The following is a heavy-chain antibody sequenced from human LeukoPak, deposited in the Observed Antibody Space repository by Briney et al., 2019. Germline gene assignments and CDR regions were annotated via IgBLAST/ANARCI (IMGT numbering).Heavy chain of an antibody. D-gene: IGHD3-10*02. CDR3: VELGITMIGGV. Sequence: QAGGSLRLSCAASGFTFSSYEMNWVRQAPGKGLEWASYISSSGSTIYYADSVKGRFTISRDNAKNSLYLQMNSLRAEDTAVYYCVELGITMIGGVWGKGTTVTISS. CDR2: ISSSGSTI. CDR1: GFTFSSYE. V-gene: IGHV3-48*03. J-gene: IGHJ6*04.